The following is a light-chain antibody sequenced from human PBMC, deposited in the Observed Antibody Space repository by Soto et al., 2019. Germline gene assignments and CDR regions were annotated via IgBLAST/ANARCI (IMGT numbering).Light chain of an antibody. CDR1: QSVTSPF. V-gene: IGKV3-20*01. J-gene: IGKJ1*01. Sequence: IVLTQSPGTLSLSPGERATLSCRASQSVTSPFLAWYQQKPGQPPRLLIYSTSGRATGIPDRFSGSGSGTDFTLTISSLEPEDSAVYYCQQYGSSPRTFGQGTKVEV. CDR2: STS. CDR3: QQYGSSPRT.